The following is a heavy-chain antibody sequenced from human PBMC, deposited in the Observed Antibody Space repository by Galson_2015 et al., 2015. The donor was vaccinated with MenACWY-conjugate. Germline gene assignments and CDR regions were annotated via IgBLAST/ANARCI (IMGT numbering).Heavy chain of an antibody. V-gene: IGHV3-64D*06. J-gene: IGHJ3*02. CDR2: ISSNGGST. CDR3: VKDSSPRMITFGGVIVPDAFDI. Sequence: SLRLSCAASGFTFSSYAMHWVRQAPGKGLEYVSAISSNGGSTYYADSVKGRFTISRDNSKNTLYLQMSSLRAEDTAVYYCVKDSSPRMITFGGVIVPDAFDIWGQGTMVTVSS. CDR1: GFTFSSYA. D-gene: IGHD3-16*02.